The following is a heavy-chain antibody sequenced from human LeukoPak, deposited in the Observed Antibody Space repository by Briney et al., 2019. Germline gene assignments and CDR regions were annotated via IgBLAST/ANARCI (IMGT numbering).Heavy chain of an antibody. CDR3: ALVGGAFDY. CDR1: GYSFTSYW. D-gene: IGHD4-23*01. J-gene: IGHJ4*02. CDR2: IYPGDSDT. V-gene: IGHV5-51*01. Sequence: GESLQTSSKGSGYSFTSYWIGWVRQMPGKGLEWMGIIYPGDSDTRYSTSFQGQVTISADKAISTAYLQWSSLKASDTAMYYCALVGGAFDYWGQRSLLTVSS.